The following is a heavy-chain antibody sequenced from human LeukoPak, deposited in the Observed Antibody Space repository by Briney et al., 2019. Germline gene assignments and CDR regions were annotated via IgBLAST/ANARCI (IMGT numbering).Heavy chain of an antibody. V-gene: IGHV4-34*01. J-gene: IGHJ4*02. CDR1: GGSFSGYY. D-gene: IGHD3-10*01. CDR2: INHSGST. Sequence: SETLSLTCAVYGGSFSGYYWSWIRQPPGKGLEWIGEINHSGSTNYNPSLKSRVTISVATSKNQFSLKLSSVTAADTAVYYCARAGNRNTMVRGVKPFDYWGQGTLVTVSS. CDR3: ARAGNRNTMVRGVKPFDY.